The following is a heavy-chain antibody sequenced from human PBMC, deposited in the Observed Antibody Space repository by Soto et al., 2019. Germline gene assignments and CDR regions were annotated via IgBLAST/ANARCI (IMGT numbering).Heavy chain of an antibody. D-gene: IGHD2-15*01. CDR1: GGSISSGGYY. J-gene: IGHJ4*02. CDR2: IYYSGST. V-gene: IGHV4-31*03. Sequence: QVQLQESGPGLVKPSQTLSLTCTVSGGSISSGGYYWSWIRQHPGKGLEWIGYIYYSGSTYYNPSLKSRVTISVDTSKNQFSLKLSSVTAADTAVYYCASGGYCSGGSCPFDYWGQGTLVTVSS. CDR3: ASGGYCSGGSCPFDY.